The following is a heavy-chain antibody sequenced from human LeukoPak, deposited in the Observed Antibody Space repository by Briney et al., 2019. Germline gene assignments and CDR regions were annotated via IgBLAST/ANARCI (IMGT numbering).Heavy chain of an antibody. CDR3: ARALVVPAAPDLYYYYGMDV. Sequence: ASVTVSCKASGYTFTGYYMHWVRQAPGQGLEGMGWINPNSGGTNYAQKFQGRVTMTRDTSISTAYMELSRLRSDDTAVYYCARALVVPAAPDLYYYYGMDVWGQGTTVTVSS. J-gene: IGHJ6*02. CDR1: GYTFTGYY. D-gene: IGHD2-2*01. CDR2: INPNSGGT. V-gene: IGHV1-2*02.